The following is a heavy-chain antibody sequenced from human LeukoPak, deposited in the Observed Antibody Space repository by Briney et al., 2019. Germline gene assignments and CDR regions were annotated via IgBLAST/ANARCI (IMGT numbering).Heavy chain of an antibody. CDR3: ARDLSFQNSYGFFFDY. D-gene: IGHD5-18*01. Sequence: ASVKVSCKASGYTFTSYTMHWVRQAPGQRLEWMGWITGNGNTKYSQKFQGRVTITRDTSASTAYMELSSLRSEDTAVYYCARDLSFQNSYGFFFDYWGQGTLVTVSS. J-gene: IGHJ4*02. CDR1: GYTFTSYT. V-gene: IGHV1-3*01. CDR2: ITGNGNT.